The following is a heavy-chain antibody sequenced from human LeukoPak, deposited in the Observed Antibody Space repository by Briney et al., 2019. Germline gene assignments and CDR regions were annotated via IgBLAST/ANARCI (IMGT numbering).Heavy chain of an antibody. CDR1: GYTFTSYG. D-gene: IGHD4-17*01. Sequence: GASVKVSCKASGYTFTSYGISWVRQAPGQGLEWMGWINTNTGNPTYAQGFTGRFVFSLDTSVSTAYLQISSLKAEDTAVYYCARESPVTTADYWGQGTLVTVSS. V-gene: IGHV7-4-1*02. CDR2: INTNTGNP. CDR3: ARESPVTTADY. J-gene: IGHJ4*02.